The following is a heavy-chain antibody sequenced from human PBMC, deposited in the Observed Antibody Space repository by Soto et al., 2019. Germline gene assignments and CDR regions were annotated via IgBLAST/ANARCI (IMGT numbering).Heavy chain of an antibody. J-gene: IGHJ5*02. Sequence: QVQLQQWGAGLLKPSETLSLTCAVYGGSFSGYYWSWIRQPPGQGLEGIGEINHSGSTNYNPSLKSRVTISVDTSKNQFSLKLSSVTAADTAVYYCARGGVVVVAATRWFDPWGQGTLVTVSS. V-gene: IGHV4-34*01. CDR1: GGSFSGYY. CDR3: ARGGVVVVAATRWFDP. CDR2: INHSGST. D-gene: IGHD2-15*01.